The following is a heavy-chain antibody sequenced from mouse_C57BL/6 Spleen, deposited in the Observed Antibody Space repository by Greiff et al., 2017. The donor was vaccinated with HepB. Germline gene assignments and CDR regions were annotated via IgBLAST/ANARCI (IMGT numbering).Heavy chain of an antibody. Sequence: VQLQQSGAELVKPGASVKISCKASGYAFSSYWMNWVKQRPGKGLGWIGQIYPGDGDTNYNGKFKGKATLTADKSSSTAYMQLSSLTSEDSAVYFCARRGATTVGAGDYWGQGTTLTVSS. V-gene: IGHV1-80*01. D-gene: IGHD1-1*01. CDR3: ARRGATTVGAGDY. J-gene: IGHJ2*01. CDR1: GYAFSSYW. CDR2: IYPGDGDT.